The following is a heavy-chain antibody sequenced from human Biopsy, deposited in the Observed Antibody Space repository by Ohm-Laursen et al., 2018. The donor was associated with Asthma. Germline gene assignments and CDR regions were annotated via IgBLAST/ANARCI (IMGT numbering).Heavy chain of an antibody. V-gene: IGHV4-31*03. Sequence: SDTLSLTCSVSGDSFTYPGYYWSWVRQLPGRGLEWIGYIYYSGSAYYNPSLKSRISMSVDMSKKQFSLEVRSVTAADTAVYYCARSVTGSLAYCAGDCSFHHDRWGPGTLVTVSS. D-gene: IGHD2-21*01. CDR3: ARSVTGSLAYCAGDCSFHHDR. CDR1: GDSFTYPGYY. J-gene: IGHJ5*02. CDR2: IYYSGSA.